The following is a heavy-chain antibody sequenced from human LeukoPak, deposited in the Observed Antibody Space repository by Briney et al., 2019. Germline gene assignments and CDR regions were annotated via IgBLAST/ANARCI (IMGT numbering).Heavy chain of an antibody. D-gene: IGHD3-3*01. J-gene: IGHJ4*02. Sequence: GASVKVSCKASGYTFTGYYMHWVRQAPGQGLEWMGWINPNSGGTNYAQKFQGRVTMTRDTSISTAYMELSRLRSDDTAVYYCARALTIFGVVAYFDCWGQGTLVTVSS. CDR3: ARALTIFGVVAYFDC. CDR2: INPNSGGT. V-gene: IGHV1-2*02. CDR1: GYTFTGYY.